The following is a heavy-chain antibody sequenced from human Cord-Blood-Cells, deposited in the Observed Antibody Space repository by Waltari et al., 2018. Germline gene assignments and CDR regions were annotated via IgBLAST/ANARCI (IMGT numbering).Heavy chain of an antibody. CDR3: ARSRGYSYGDAFDI. D-gene: IGHD5-18*01. J-gene: IGHJ3*02. CDR2: IYYSGST. Sequence: LQLKVPSPALLMPPRPRPTPRLALVAPFSRRVTAWAGSGWPPGKGLEWIGSIYYSGSTYYNPSLKSRVTISVDTSKNQFSLKLSSVTAADTAVYYCARSRGYSYGDAFDIWGQGTMVTVSS. V-gene: IGHV4-39*01. CDR1: VAPFSRRVTA.